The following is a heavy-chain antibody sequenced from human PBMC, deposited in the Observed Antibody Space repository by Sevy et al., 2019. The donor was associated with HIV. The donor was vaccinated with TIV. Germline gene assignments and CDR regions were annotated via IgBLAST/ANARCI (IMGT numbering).Heavy chain of an antibody. Sequence: SETLSLTCTVSGDSISSQSYYWAWIRQSPGKGLEWIASIYYTGSSYYNLSLRGLVTISVDTSKEQISLKLSSVTAADTAVYFCARQVRFSGVIINHFDYWGHGTLVTVSS. V-gene: IGHV4-39*01. CDR3: ARQVRFSGVIINHFDY. J-gene: IGHJ4*01. CDR2: IYYTGSS. CDR1: GDSISSQSYY. D-gene: IGHD3-3*01.